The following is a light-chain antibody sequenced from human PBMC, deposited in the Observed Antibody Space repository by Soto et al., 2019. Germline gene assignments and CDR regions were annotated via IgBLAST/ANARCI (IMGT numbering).Light chain of an antibody. V-gene: IGLV3-21*02. Sequence: SYELTQPPSVSVAPGQTARISCGGNNIGDKNVHWYQQRPGQAPVLVIYDDSDRPSGIAERLSGSNSGNTATLTINRVEAGDEADYFCQVWDSSSDQDVFGPGTKVTVL. CDR3: QVWDSSSDQDV. J-gene: IGLJ1*01. CDR2: DDS. CDR1: NIGDKN.